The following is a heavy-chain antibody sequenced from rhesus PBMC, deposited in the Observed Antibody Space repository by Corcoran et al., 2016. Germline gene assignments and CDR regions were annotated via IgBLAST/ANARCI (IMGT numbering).Heavy chain of an antibody. V-gene: IGHV3S25*01. D-gene: IGHD5-42*01. J-gene: IGHJ4*01. CDR2: INSGGGST. CDR3: AKARGYSGYSSFDY. Sequence: EVQLVESGGGLAKPGGSLRLSCAASGFTFSSYWMNWVRQAPGKCLELFSAINSGGGSTYYADSMKGRFTIARDNSKNTLSLQMNSLRAEDTAMYYCAKARGYSGYSSFDYWGQGVLVTVSS. CDR1: GFTFSSYW.